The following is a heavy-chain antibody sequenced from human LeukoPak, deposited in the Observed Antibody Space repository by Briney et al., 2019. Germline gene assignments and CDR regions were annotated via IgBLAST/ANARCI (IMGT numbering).Heavy chain of an antibody. V-gene: IGHV4-34*01. CDR2: INHSGST. CDR3: TSGYYYASGTYYNLPEY. J-gene: IGHJ4*02. CDR1: GGSFSGYY. Sequence: SETLSLTCAVYGGSFSGYYWSWIRLPPGKGLEWIGEINHSGSTNYNPSLKSRVTISVDTSKNQFSLKLSSVTAADTAVYYCTSGYYYASGTYYNLPEYWGQGILVTVSS. D-gene: IGHD3-10*01.